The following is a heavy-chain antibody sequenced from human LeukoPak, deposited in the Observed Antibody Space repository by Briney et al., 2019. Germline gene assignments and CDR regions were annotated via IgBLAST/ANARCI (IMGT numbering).Heavy chain of an antibody. V-gene: IGHV3-7*05. Sequence: PGGSLTLSCAASGFTVSSNYMSWVRQAPGKGLEWVATTNQDGSQKYYVDSVKGRFTISRDNAKSSLFLQMNSLRAEDTAVYYCARDSNHYDGNAYYDAFDVWGQGTMVTVSS. D-gene: IGHD1-14*01. CDR2: TNQDGSQK. J-gene: IGHJ3*01. CDR3: ARDSNHYDGNAYYDAFDV. CDR1: GFTVSSNY.